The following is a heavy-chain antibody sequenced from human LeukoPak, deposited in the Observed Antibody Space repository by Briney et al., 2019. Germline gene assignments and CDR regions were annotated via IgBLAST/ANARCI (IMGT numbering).Heavy chain of an antibody. CDR1: GYTFTGYY. CDR3: ARYSGSYSDAGAYFDY. D-gene: IGHD1-26*01. V-gene: IGHV1-2*06. Sequence: ASVKVSCKASGYTFTGYYMHWVQQAPGQGLEWMGRINPNSGGTNYAQKFQGRVTMTRDTSISTAYMELSRLRSGDTAVYYCARYSGSYSDAGAYFDYWGQGTLVTVSS. J-gene: IGHJ4*02. CDR2: INPNSGGT.